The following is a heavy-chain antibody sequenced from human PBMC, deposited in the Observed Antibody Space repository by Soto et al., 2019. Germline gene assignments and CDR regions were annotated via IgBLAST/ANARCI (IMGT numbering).Heavy chain of an antibody. Sequence: PGESLKISCKGSGYSFTSYWTGWVRQMPGKGLEWMGIIYPGDSDTRYSPSFQGQVTISADKSISTAYLQWSSLKASDTAMYYCARQLILTDYYYYGMDVWGQGTTVTVSS. CDR1: GYSFTSYW. CDR2: IYPGDSDT. J-gene: IGHJ6*02. CDR3: ARQLILTDYYYYGMDV. V-gene: IGHV5-51*01.